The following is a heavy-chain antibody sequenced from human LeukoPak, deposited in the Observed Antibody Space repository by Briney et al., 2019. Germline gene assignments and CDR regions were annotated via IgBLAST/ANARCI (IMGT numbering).Heavy chain of an antibody. CDR1: GYSISSGYY. CDR2: IYHSGNT. Sequence: PSETLSLTCAVSGYSISSGYYWGWIRQPPGKGLEWIGSIYHSGNTYYNASLKSRVTISVDASKNQFSLKLSSVTAADTAVYYCARGRYSSGWYPYYYYMDVWGKGTTVTVSS. J-gene: IGHJ6*03. D-gene: IGHD6-19*01. CDR3: ARGRYSSGWYPYYYYMDV. V-gene: IGHV4-38-2*01.